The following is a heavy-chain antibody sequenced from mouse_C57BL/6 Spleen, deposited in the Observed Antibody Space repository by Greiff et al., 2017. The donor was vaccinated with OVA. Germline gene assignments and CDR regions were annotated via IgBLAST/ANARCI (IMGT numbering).Heavy chain of an antibody. CDR1: GYSITSGYD. Sequence: VQLKESGPGMVKPSQSLSLTCTVTGYSITSGYDWHWIRHFPGNKLEWMGYISYSGSTNYNPSLKSRISITHDTSKNHFFLKLNSVTTEDTATDYCARGGDSNYDAMDYWGQGTSVTVSS. D-gene: IGHD2-5*01. J-gene: IGHJ4*01. V-gene: IGHV3-1*01. CDR2: ISYSGST. CDR3: ARGGDSNYDAMDY.